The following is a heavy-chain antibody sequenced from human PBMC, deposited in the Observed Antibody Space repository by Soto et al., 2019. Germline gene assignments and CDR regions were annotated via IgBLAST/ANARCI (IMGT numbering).Heavy chain of an antibody. D-gene: IGHD3-22*01. CDR2: IYPGASDT. J-gene: IGHJ3*02. Sequence: HGESLNISCKGSGDSFTSYWIGWSRQMPGKGLEWMGIIYPGASDTRYGPSFQGQVTISAHNSISTAYLQWSSLKASDTAMHYCAKRAYDGSSGYYSGDALDIWAQRTMLTVSS. CDR3: AKRAYDGSSGYYSGDALDI. CDR1: GDSFTSYW. V-gene: IGHV5-51*01.